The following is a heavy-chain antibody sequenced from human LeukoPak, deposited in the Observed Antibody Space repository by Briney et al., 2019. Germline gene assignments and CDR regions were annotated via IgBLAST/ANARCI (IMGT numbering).Heavy chain of an antibody. D-gene: IGHD2-15*01. J-gene: IGHJ1*01. CDR3: AKDVVVVAATHLQH. V-gene: IGHV3-23*01. CDR2: ISGSGGST. CDR1: EFTFSSYA. Sequence: QPGESLRLSCAASEFTFSSYAMSWVRQAPGKGLEWVSAISGSGGSTYYADSVKGRFTISRDNSKNTLYLQMNSLRAEDTAVYYCAKDVVVVAATHLQHWGQGTLVTVSS.